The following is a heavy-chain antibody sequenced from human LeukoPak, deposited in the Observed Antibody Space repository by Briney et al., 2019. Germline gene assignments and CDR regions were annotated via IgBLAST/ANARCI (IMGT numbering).Heavy chain of an antibody. CDR3: ARDRTYFSDY. Sequence: GGSLRLSCAASGITFSTSGMHWVRQAPGKGLEWVAFIWSDGSNKYHADSVKGRFTISRDNSKDTLYLQMNSLRAEDTAVYYCARDRTYFSDYWGQGTLVTVSS. CDR1: GITFSTSG. V-gene: IGHV3-33*01. CDR2: IWSDGSNK. J-gene: IGHJ4*02.